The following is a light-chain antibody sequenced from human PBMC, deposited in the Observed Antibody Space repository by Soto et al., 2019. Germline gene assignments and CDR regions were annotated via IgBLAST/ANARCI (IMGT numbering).Light chain of an antibody. V-gene: IGLV2-23*01. CDR3: CSYAGSYV. Sequence: QLALTQPASVSGSPGQSITISCTGTSSDVGSYNLVSWYQQHPGKAPKLMIYEGSKRPAGVSNRFSGSKSGNTASLTISGLQAEDEADYYCCSYAGSYVFGTGTKVTVL. CDR2: EGS. J-gene: IGLJ1*01. CDR1: SSDVGSYNL.